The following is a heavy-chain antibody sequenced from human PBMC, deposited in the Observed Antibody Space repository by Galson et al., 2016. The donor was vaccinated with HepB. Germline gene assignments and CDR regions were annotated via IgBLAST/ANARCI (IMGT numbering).Heavy chain of an antibody. V-gene: IGHV3-53*01. CDR3: ARAVDPRGGGAVGY. Sequence: SLRLSCAASGFTVSSNYMSWVRQAPGKGLEWVSVIYSGGHTYYADSVKGRFTIPRDKSRNTQYLQMNNLRAGDTAVYYCARAVDPRGGGAVGYWGQGTLVTVSS. CDR1: GFTVSSNY. J-gene: IGHJ4*02. CDR2: IYSGGHT. D-gene: IGHD5-12*01.